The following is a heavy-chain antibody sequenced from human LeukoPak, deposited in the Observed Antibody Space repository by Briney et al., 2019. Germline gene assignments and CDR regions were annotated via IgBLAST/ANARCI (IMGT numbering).Heavy chain of an antibody. CDR3: ASESRGGSGSYMY. CDR1: GYTFTGYY. Sequence: ASVKVSCKASGYTFTGYYMHWVRQAPGQGLEWMGWINPNSGGTNYAQKFQGRVTMTRDTSICTAYMELSSLRSDDTAVYYCASESRGGSGSYMYWGQGTLVTVSS. CDR2: INPNSGGT. J-gene: IGHJ4*02. V-gene: IGHV1-2*02. D-gene: IGHD3-10*01.